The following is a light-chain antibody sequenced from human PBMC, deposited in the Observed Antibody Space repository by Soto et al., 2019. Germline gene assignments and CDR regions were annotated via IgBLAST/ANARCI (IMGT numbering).Light chain of an antibody. CDR2: GAS. J-gene: IGKJ1*01. Sequence: EIVLTQSPGTLSLSPWERATLSCRASQGVSSSSLAWYQQKPGQAPRLLIYGASNRATGIPDRFSGSGSGTDFTLTISRLEPEDFAVYYCQQYGSSGTFGQGTKVDI. CDR3: QQYGSSGT. V-gene: IGKV3-20*01. CDR1: QGVSSSS.